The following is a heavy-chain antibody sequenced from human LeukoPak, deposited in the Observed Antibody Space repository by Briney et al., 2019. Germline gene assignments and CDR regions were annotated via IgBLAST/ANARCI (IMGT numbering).Heavy chain of an antibody. Sequence: PGGSLRLSCVASGFIISDFLMNWVRLVPGNGLEWVANINEDGSVQDYVGSVRGRFTISRDNAKNSLYLHMNSVRVEDTAVYYCATRESSMARSHWGQGTLVTISS. J-gene: IGHJ4*02. D-gene: IGHD3-10*01. CDR1: GFIISDFL. V-gene: IGHV3-7*01. CDR3: ATRESSMARSH. CDR2: INEDGSVQ.